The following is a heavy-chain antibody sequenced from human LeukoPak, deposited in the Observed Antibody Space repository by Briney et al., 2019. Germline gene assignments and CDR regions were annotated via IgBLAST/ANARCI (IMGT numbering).Heavy chain of an antibody. V-gene: IGHV4-39*07. Sequence: PSETLSLTCTVSGGSISSSSYYWGWIRQPPGKGLEWIGSIYYGGSTFYNPSLKSRVTISIDASKNQFSLKLSSVTAADTAVYYCAKDGGTAAADPGVIQYYYYYYGMDVWGQGTTVTVSS. D-gene: IGHD6-13*01. CDR3: AKDGGTAAADPGVIQYYYYYYGMDV. CDR1: GGSISSSSYY. CDR2: IYYGGST. J-gene: IGHJ6*02.